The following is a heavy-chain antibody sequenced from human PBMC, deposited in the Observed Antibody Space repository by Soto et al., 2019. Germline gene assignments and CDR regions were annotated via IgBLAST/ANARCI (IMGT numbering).Heavy chain of an antibody. V-gene: IGHV1-18*01. CDR3: ARLLDFWSGSYSYGMDV. Sequence: ASVKVSCKASGYTFTSYGISWVRQAPGQGLEWMGWISAYNGNTNYAQKLQGRVTMTTDTSTSTAYMELRSLRSDDTAVYYCARLLDFWSGSYSYGMDVWGQGTTVTVSS. CDR1: GYTFTSYG. D-gene: IGHD3-3*01. J-gene: IGHJ6*02. CDR2: ISAYNGNT.